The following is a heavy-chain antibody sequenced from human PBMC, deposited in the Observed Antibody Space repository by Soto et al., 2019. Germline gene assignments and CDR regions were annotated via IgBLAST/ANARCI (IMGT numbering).Heavy chain of an antibody. D-gene: IGHD3-22*01. V-gene: IGHV4-39*01. Sequence: PSETLSLTCTVSGGSISSSSYYWGWIRQPPGKGLEWIGSIYYSGSTYYNPSLKSRVTISVDTSKNQFSLKLSSVTAADTAVYYCASEHNTSGYYSSPEYYFDYWGQGTLVTVSS. J-gene: IGHJ4*02. CDR1: GGSISSSSYY. CDR2: IYYSGST. CDR3: ASEHNTSGYYSSPEYYFDY.